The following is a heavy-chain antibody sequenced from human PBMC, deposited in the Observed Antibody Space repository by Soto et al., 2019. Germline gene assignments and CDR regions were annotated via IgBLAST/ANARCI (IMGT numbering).Heavy chain of an antibody. J-gene: IGHJ4*02. CDR2: MYNSGST. D-gene: IGHD1-26*01. CDR1: GGSISSGGYY. CDR3: AVGSSGFYYIY. V-gene: IGHV4-61*08. Sequence: PSATLSLTCTVSGGSISSGGYYWSWIRQPPGKGLEWIGFMYNSGSTHYNPSLKSRVTISLDTSKNQFSLNLRSVTAADTAVYYCAVGSSGFYYIYWGQGIQVTVSS.